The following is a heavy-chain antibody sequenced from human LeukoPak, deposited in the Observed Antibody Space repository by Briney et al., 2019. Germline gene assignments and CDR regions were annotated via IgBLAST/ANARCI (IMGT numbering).Heavy chain of an antibody. CDR3: VREGYSSDRSGAFDY. J-gene: IGHJ4*02. Sequence: GGSLRLSCAASGFTLRTYVMQWFRQAPGKGLEWVAAISSDGRNKYQADSVTGRFAISRDNSRDTVYLQLDSLRPEDTAIYYCVREGYSSDRSGAFDYWGQGAQVTVDS. CDR2: ISSDGRNK. D-gene: IGHD6-19*01. V-gene: IGHV3-30*09. CDR1: GFTLRTYV.